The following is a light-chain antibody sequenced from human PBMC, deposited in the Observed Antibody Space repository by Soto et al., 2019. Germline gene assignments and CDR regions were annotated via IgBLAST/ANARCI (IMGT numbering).Light chain of an antibody. V-gene: IGLV2-11*01. CDR2: DVS. J-gene: IGLJ1*01. CDR3: CSYAGSYTPLYV. Sequence: QSVLTQPRSVSGSPGQSVTISCTGTSSDVRGYNYVSWYQQHPGKAPKLMIYDVSKRPSGVPDRFSGSKSGNTASLTISGLQAEDEADYYCCSYAGSYTPLYVFGTGTKVTVL. CDR1: SSDVRGYNY.